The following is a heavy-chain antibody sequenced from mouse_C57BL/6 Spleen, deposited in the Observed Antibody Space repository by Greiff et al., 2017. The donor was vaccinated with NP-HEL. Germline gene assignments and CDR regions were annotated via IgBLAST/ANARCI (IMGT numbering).Heavy chain of an antibody. CDR3: ARNPQFAY. J-gene: IGHJ3*01. Sequence: VKLMESGPGLVQPSQSLSITCTVSGFSLTSYGVHWVRQSPGKGLEWLGVIWSGGSTDYNAAFISRLSISKDNSKSQVFFKMNSLQADDTAIYYCARNPQFAYWGQGSLVTVSA. V-gene: IGHV2-2*01. CDR1: GFSLTSYG. CDR2: IWSGGST.